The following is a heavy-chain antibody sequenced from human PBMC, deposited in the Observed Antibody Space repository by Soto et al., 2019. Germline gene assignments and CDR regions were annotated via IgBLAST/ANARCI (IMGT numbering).Heavy chain of an antibody. J-gene: IGHJ5*02. CDR3: PRHAPSRAQDIVLVPWFDP. Sequence: SETLSLTCAVSGGSISSGGYSWSWIRQPQGKGLEWIGYIYHSGSTYYNPSLKSRVTISVDTSKNQFSLKLSSVTAADTAVYSRPRHAPSRAQDIVLVPWFDPSGEGTLVTVS. CDR1: GGSISSGGYS. D-gene: IGHD2-2*01. V-gene: IGHV4-30-2*03. CDR2: IYHSGST.